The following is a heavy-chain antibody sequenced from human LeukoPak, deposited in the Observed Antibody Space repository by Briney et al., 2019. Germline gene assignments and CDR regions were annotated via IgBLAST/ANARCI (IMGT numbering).Heavy chain of an antibody. Sequence: GGSLRLSCAASGFTFSSYAMSWVRQAPGKGLEWVSAISGGGGSTYYADSVKGRFTISRDNSKNTLYLQMNSLRAEDTAVYYCAYMRGLYYGIDYWGQGTLVTVSS. CDR3: AYMRGLYYGIDY. V-gene: IGHV3-23*01. D-gene: IGHD3-10*01. CDR2: ISGGGGST. CDR1: GFTFSSYA. J-gene: IGHJ4*02.